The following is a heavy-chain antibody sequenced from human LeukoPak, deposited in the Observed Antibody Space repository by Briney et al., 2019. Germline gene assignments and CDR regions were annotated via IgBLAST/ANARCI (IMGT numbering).Heavy chain of an antibody. V-gene: IGHV3-23*01. Sequence: PGGSLRLSCAASGFTFRSYAMNWVRQAPGKGLEGVSTISGSGGSTYYADSVKGRFTISRDNSKNTLYLQMNSLRAEDTAVYYCAKALGGSGSNFDYWGQGTLVTVSS. CDR2: ISGSGGST. D-gene: IGHD3-10*01. CDR1: GFTFRSYA. J-gene: IGHJ4*02. CDR3: AKALGGSGSNFDY.